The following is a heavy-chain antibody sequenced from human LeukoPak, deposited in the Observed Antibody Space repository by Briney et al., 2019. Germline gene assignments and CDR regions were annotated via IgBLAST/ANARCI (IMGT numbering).Heavy chain of an antibody. V-gene: IGHV1-18*01. CDR2: VSSSIGDT. CDR3: ARESSWAYYFDY. J-gene: IGHJ4*02. D-gene: IGHD2-2*01. CDR1: GYTFASYG. Sequence: GAPVKVSCKAFGYTFASYGINWVRQAPGQGLEWMGWVSSSIGDTKYAQSLQGRATITTDTATGTAYMELRSLTSADTAVYYCARESSWAYYFDYWGQGSLVTVSS.